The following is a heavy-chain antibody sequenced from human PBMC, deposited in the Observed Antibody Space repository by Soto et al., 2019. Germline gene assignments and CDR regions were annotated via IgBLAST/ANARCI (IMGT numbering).Heavy chain of an antibody. J-gene: IGHJ4*02. CDR1: GYTFTGYA. CDR3: ARDFASVVGATTGDY. D-gene: IGHD1-26*01. CDR2: INGGNGNT. V-gene: IGHV1-3*01. Sequence: EASVKVSCKASGYTFTGYALHWVRQAPGQRLEWMGWINGGNGNTKYAQKLQGRVTMTTDTSTSTACMELRSLRSDDTAVYYCARDFASVVGATTGDYWGQGTLVTVSS.